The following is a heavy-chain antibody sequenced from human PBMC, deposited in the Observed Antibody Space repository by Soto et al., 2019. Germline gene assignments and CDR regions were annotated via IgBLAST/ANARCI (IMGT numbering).Heavy chain of an antibody. CDR1: GFTFSTSW. D-gene: IGHD3-16*02. CDR3: ARYRSYAFDV. Sequence: EVQLVESGGGLVQPGGSLRLSCAASGFTFSTSWMHWVRQVPGKGLVWVSHINSDGSSTTYADSVKGRFTISRDNAKNTLYLQMTILRAEDTAFYYCARYRSYAFDVWGQGTMVTVSS. J-gene: IGHJ3*01. CDR2: INSDGSST. V-gene: IGHV3-74*01.